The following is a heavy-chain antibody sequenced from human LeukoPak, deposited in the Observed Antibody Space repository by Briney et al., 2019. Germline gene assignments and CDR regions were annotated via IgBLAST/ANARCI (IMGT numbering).Heavy chain of an antibody. J-gene: IGHJ1*01. CDR1: GFTVSSNY. D-gene: IGHD6-19*01. V-gene: IGHV3-53*01. Sequence: GGSLRLSCAASGFTVSSNYMSWVRQAPGKGLEWVSVIYSGGSTYYADSVKGRFTISRDNSKNTLYLQMNSLRAEDTAVYYCARDPRRQWLYTFQHWGQGTPVTVSS. CDR2: IYSGGST. CDR3: ARDPRRQWLYTFQH.